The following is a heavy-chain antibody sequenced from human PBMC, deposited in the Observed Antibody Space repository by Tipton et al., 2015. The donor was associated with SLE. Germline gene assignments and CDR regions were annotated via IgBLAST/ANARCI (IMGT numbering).Heavy chain of an antibody. V-gene: IGHV4-59*11. CDR2: VYYTGIT. D-gene: IGHD1-1*01. Sequence: TLSLTCTVSGGSISSHYWSWIRQPPGKGLEWIGYVYYTGITNYKSSLKSRVTISVDTSKNQFSLKLTSVTAADTAVYYCASDGVWNPIWGQGTMVTVSS. CDR1: GGSISSHY. CDR3: ASDGVWNPI. J-gene: IGHJ3*02.